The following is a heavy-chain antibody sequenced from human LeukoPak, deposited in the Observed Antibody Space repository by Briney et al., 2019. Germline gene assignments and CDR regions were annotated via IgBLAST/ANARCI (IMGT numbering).Heavy chain of an antibody. J-gene: IGHJ6*03. CDR1: GFTFSSYS. CDR3: TREIQLLRYFDWLGAYYYYMDV. Sequence: GGSLRLSCAASGFTFSSYSMNWVRQAPGKGLEWVGFIRSKAYGETTEYAASVKGRFTISRDDSKSIAYLQMNSLKTEDTAVYYCTREIQLLRYFDWLGAYYYYMDVWGKGTTVTISS. CDR2: IRSKAYGETT. D-gene: IGHD3-9*01. V-gene: IGHV3-49*04.